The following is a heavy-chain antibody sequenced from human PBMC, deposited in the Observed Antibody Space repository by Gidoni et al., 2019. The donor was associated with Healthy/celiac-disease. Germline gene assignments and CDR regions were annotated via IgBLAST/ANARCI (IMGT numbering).Heavy chain of an antibody. J-gene: IGHJ6*02. Sequence: QVQLVQSGAEVKKPGSSVKVACKAAGGTFSSYAIRWVRQAPGQGLEWMGGIIPIFGTANYAQKFQGRVTITADKSTSTAYMELSSLRSEDTAVYYCARDLVLEWYSSGLYGYVWGQVTTVTVSS. V-gene: IGHV1-69*06. CDR3: ARDLVLEWYSSGLYGYV. CDR1: GGTFSSYA. CDR2: IIPIFGTA. D-gene: IGHD6-19*01.